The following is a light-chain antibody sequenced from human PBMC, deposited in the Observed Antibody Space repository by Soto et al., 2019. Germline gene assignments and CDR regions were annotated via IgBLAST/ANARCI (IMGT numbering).Light chain of an antibody. V-gene: IGLV2-8*01. CDR3: SSYAGSTHVV. CDR1: SSDVGGYNY. Sequence: QSVLTQPPSASGSPGQSVTISCTGTSSDVGGYNYVSWYQQHPGKAPKLMIYEVSKRPSGVPDRFSGSKSGNTASLTGSGLQAEDEADYYCSSYAGSTHVVFGGGTKLTVL. J-gene: IGLJ2*01. CDR2: EVS.